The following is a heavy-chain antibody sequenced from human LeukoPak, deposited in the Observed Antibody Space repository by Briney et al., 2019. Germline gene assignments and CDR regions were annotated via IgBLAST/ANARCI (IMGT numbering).Heavy chain of an antibody. CDR1: GFPFSTYA. D-gene: IGHD4-23*01. V-gene: IGHV3-21*01. CDR3: ARGATVITPPLDY. CDR2: IGYSSYT. Sequence: GGSLRLSCTASGFPFSTYAMGWVRQAPGKGLEWVSSIGYSSYTYYADSVKGRFTISRDNAKSSLYLQLNSLRAEDTAVYFCARGATVITPPLDYWGQGTLVTVSS. J-gene: IGHJ4*02.